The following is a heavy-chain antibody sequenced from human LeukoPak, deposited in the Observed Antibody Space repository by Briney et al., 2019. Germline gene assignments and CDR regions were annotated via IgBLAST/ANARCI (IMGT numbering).Heavy chain of an antibody. Sequence: PGGSLRLSCAASGVALSEYTTNWVRQAPEKGLEWVSAIYPNGNTFYADSVRGRFTISRDTSKSDLYLEMSSLRVEDTAIYYCVKDRQPDSAWTFDYWGQGTLVSVSS. CDR3: VKDRQPDSAWTFDY. CDR1: GVALSEYT. J-gene: IGHJ4*02. D-gene: IGHD6-19*01. CDR2: IYPNGNT. V-gene: IGHV3-23*01.